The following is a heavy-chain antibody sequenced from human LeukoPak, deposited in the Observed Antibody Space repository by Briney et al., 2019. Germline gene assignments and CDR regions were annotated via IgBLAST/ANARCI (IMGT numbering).Heavy chain of an antibody. CDR2: LSADGSHK. CDR1: GFNFSSYG. CDR3: AKGGVSDRGSWYGDYFDY. V-gene: IGHV3-30*18. Sequence: GGSLRLSCEASGFNFSSYGMHWVRQAPGKGLEWVAVLSADGSHKQFADSVKDRFAISRDNSKKTLYLQMNGLRAEDTAVYYCAKGGVSDRGSWYGDYFDYWGQGTLVTVSS. D-gene: IGHD6-13*01. J-gene: IGHJ4*02.